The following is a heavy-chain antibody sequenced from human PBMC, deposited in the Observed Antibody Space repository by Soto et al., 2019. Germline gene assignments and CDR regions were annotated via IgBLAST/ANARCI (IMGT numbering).Heavy chain of an antibody. Sequence: QVQLVQSGAEVKKPGSSVKVSCKASGGTFSSYAISWVRQAPGQGLEWMGGINLIFGTADYAQESQGRVTIAADQSTSTAYIVLGSLSAEDTAVYYCARGGVAAAIDWFDPCGQGTLLTVSS. D-gene: IGHD2-2*01. CDR2: INLIFGTA. CDR1: GGTFSSYA. J-gene: IGHJ5*02. V-gene: IGHV1-69*01. CDR3: ARGGVAAAIDWFDP.